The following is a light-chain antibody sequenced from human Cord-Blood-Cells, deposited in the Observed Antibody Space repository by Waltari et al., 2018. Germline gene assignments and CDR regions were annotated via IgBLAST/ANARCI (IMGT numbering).Light chain of an antibody. V-gene: IGLV2-8*01. CDR3: SSYAGSNNLV. CDR1: SSDVGGYNY. Sequence: QSALTQPPSASGSPGQSVTISCTGTSSDVGGYNYVSWYQQHPGNAPTLMVYEVSKRPSGFPDRFSGSKSGNTASLTGSGLQAEDEADYYCSSYAGSNNLVFGGGTKLTVL. CDR2: EVS. J-gene: IGLJ3*02.